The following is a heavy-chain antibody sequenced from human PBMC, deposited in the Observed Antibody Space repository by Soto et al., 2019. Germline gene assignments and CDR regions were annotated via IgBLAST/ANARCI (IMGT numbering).Heavy chain of an antibody. CDR1: GFTFRSFT. Sequence: GGSLRLSCAASGFTFRSFTMNWVRQAPGKGLEWVSTISSNSAHIYYTDALRGRFTISRDNAKNSLHLQMNSLRAEDTAVYYCTGDASRDSSARGWCCPWGTGSLFTVSS. D-gene: IGHD6-13*01. CDR2: ISSNSAHI. J-gene: IGHJ5*02. V-gene: IGHV3-21*01. CDR3: TGDASRDSSARGWCCP.